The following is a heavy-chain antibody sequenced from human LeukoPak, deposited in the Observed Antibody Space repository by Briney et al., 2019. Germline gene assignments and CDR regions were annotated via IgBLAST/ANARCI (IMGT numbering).Heavy chain of an antibody. J-gene: IGHJ4*02. V-gene: IGHV3-23*01. Sequence: PGGALRVSCAASGFTFSSYAMSWVRQAPGKGLEWGSAIIGSGGSTYYADSVKGRVTISRGNSNSTLYLQMNSLRAEDTAVYYCAKGYDILTNFDYWGQGTLVTVSS. CDR1: GFTFSSYA. CDR2: IIGSGGST. CDR3: AKGYDILTNFDY. D-gene: IGHD3-9*01.